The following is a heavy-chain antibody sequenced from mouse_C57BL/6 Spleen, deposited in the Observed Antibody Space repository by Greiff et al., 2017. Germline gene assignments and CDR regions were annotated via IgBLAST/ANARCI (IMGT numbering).Heavy chain of an antibody. V-gene: IGHV1-69*01. CDR1: GYTFTSYW. CDR2: IDPSDSYT. J-gene: IGHJ1*03. CDR3: ARHSKEKYFDV. Sequence: QVQLQQPGAELVMPGASVKLSCKASGYTFTSYWMHWVKQRPGQGLEWIGEIDPSDSYTNYNQKFKGKSTLTVDKSSSTAYMQLSSLTSEDSAVYYCARHSKEKYFDVWGTGTTVTVSS.